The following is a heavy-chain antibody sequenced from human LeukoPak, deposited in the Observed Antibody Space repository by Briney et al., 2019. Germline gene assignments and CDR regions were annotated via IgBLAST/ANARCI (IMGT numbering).Heavy chain of an antibody. V-gene: IGHV1-18*01. CDR2: ISAYNGST. CDR1: GYTFTSYG. CDR3: ARDRLNPGGACLDY. D-gene: IGHD1-1*01. Sequence: ASVAVSCKASGYTFTSYGISWVRQAPGQGLEWMGWISAYNGSTNYAQKLQGRVTMTTDTSTSTAYMELRSLRSDDTAVYYCARDRLNPGGACLDYWGQGTLVTVSS. J-gene: IGHJ4*02.